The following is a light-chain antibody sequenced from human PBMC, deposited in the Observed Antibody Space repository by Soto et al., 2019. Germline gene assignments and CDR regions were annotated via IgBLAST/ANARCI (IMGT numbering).Light chain of an antibody. V-gene: IGKV3-20*01. CDR3: LLFGSSRYS. CDR2: VTS. J-gene: IGKJ2*03. Sequence: EIVLTQSPGILSLSPGERATLACRASQSISSNYLAWYQQKPGQAPRLLIYVTSSRATGIPDRFSGSGSGTDFTLTIRSLEPEECAVYYCLLFGSSRYSFGQGTKREI. CDR1: QSISSNY.